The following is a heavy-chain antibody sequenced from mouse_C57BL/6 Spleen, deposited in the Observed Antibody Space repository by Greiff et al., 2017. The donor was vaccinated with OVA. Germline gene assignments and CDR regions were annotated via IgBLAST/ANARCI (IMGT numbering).Heavy chain of an antibody. Sequence: DVHLVESGPGLVKPSQSLSLTCSVTGYSITSGYYWNWIRQFPGNKLEWMGYISYDGSNNYNPSLKNRISITRDTSKNQFFLKLNSVTTEDTATYYCARDPSNWESLDYWGQGTSVTVSS. D-gene: IGHD4-1*01. CDR2: ISYDGSN. CDR1: GYSITSGYY. CDR3: ARDPSNWESLDY. V-gene: IGHV3-6*01. J-gene: IGHJ4*01.